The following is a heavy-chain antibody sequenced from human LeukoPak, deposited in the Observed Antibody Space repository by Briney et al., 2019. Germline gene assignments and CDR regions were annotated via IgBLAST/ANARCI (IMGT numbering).Heavy chain of an antibody. V-gene: IGHV1-2*02. J-gene: IGHJ4*02. CDR1: GYSFTDYY. CDR2: ISPRSGDT. D-gene: IGHD3-10*01. CDR3: ARGREIHGGSDTKLDDY. Sequence: ASVKVSCKASGYSFTDYYMHWVRQAPGQGLGWMGWISPRSGDTSYAQKFQGRVTMTRDTSINTVDMDLSGLTSDDTAVFYCARGREIHGGSDTKLDDYWGQGTLVTVSS.